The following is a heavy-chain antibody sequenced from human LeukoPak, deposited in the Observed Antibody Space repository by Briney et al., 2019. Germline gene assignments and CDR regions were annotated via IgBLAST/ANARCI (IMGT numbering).Heavy chain of an antibody. CDR2: IYYSGST. J-gene: IGHJ4*02. CDR1: GGSISSYY. Sequence: SETLSLTCSVSGGSISSYYWSWIRQPPGKGLEWIGYIYYSGSTNYNPSLKSRVTISVDTSKNQFSLKLSSVTAADTAVYYCARPMYSSGWYFGYYWGQGTLVTVSS. CDR3: ARPMYSSGWYFGYY. V-gene: IGHV4-59*08. D-gene: IGHD6-19*01.